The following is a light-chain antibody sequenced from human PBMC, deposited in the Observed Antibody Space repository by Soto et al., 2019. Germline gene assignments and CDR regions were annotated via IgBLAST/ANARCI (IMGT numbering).Light chain of an antibody. CDR1: QGISFY. CDR3: QQANSFPYT. J-gene: IGKJ2*01. CDR2: SAS. Sequence: DIQMTQSPSSVSASVGDRVTITCRASQGISFYLAWYQQKPGKAPKLLIHSASTLESGVPSRFSGSGSGTDFTLTISSLQPKDFATYFCQQANSFPYTFGQGTKLEI. V-gene: IGKV1D-12*01.